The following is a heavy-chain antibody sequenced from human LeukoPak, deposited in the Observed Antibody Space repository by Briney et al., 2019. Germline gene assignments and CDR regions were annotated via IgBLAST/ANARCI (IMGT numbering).Heavy chain of an antibody. J-gene: IGHJ4*02. V-gene: IGHV4-59*01. CDR2: IYYSGSA. CDR3: ARVGRGSPLAMKLYMDYFDY. Sequence: SETLSLTCTVSGGSISSYYWSWIRQPPGKGLEWIGYIYYSGSANFNTSLKRRVTISVDTSKNQFSLKLSSVTAADTDVYYCARVGRGSPLAMKLYMDYFDYWGQGTLVTVSS. D-gene: IGHD2-8*01. CDR1: GGSISSYY.